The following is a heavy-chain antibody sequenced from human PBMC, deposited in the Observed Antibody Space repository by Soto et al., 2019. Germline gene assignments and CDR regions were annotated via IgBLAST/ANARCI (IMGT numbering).Heavy chain of an antibody. V-gene: IGHV3-23*01. CDR1: GFTFNSYA. CDR3: AKESVKWLDATFLDY. Sequence: EVQLLESGGGLEQPGGSLRLSCEASGFTFNSYAMRWVRQAPGKGLEWVSAISGSGGTTYYAESVKGRFSISRDNSKNTLYLQMSSLRAEDTAVYYCAKESVKWLDATFLDYGGQGPWVTVSS. D-gene: IGHD5-12*01. CDR2: ISGSGGTT. J-gene: IGHJ4*02.